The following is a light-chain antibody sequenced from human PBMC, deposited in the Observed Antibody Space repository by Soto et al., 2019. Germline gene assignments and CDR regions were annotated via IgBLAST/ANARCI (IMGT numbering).Light chain of an antibody. CDR2: GDS. CDR1: DIGSIS. CDR3: QVWDSSSDHYV. V-gene: IGLV3-21*02. J-gene: IGLJ1*01. Sequence: SYELTQPTSVSVAPGQTARITCGGNDIGSISVHWYQQKPGQAPVLVVFGDSDRPSGIPERFSGSNSENTATLTISGVEAGDEADDYCQVWDSSSDHYVFGTGTKVTVL.